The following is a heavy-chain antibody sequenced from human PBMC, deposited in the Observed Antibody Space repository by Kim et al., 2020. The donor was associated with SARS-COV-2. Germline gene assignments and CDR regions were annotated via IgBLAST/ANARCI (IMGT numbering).Heavy chain of an antibody. CDR1: GYTFTTYT. CDR3: ARGTTAGWFDL. D-gene: IGHD1-1*01. Sequence: ASVKVSCKASGYTFTTYTIHWLRQAPGQRLEWMGWISAAKGNTKYSQKFQDRVTLTRDTSASTSYMELSSLRSEDTAVFYCARGTTAGWFDLWGQGTLVT. V-gene: IGHV1-3*01. CDR2: ISAAKGNT. J-gene: IGHJ5*02.